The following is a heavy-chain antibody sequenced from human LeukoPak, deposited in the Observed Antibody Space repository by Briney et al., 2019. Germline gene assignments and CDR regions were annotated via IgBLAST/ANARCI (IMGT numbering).Heavy chain of an antibody. CDR1: VFTFSRYA. Sequence: GGSLRLSCAASVFTFSRYAMSGVRHAPGKGREWVSAISGSGGSTYYADSVKGRFTISRDNSKNTLYLQMNSLRAEDTAVYYCAKDQIGPQPRDAFDIWGQGTMVTVSS. V-gene: IGHV3-23*01. CDR2: ISGSGGST. J-gene: IGHJ3*02. CDR3: AKDQIGPQPRDAFDI.